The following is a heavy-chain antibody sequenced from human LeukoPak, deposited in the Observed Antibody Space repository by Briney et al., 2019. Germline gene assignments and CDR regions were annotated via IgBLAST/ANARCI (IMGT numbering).Heavy chain of an antibody. CDR3: ARDNSSNFDY. V-gene: IGHV1-2*06. CDR1: GYTFTGYH. D-gene: IGHD2/OR15-2a*01. Sequence: ASVKVSCRASGYTFTGYHMHWVRQAPGQGLEWMGRINPNSGDTNYAQNFQGRVTMTRDTSINTAYMELSRLRSDDTAVYYCARDNSSNFDYWGQGTLVTVSS. J-gene: IGHJ4*02. CDR2: INPNSGDT.